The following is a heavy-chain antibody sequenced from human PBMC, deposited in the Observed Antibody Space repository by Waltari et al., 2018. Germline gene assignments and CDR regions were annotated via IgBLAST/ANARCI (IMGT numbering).Heavy chain of an antibody. CDR1: GGSISTSTHY. V-gene: IGHV4-39*02. CDR3: ARSFGGSGSYKFDY. J-gene: IGHJ4*02. CDR2: VSSNGNA. D-gene: IGHD3-10*01. Sequence: QLQLKESGPRLVKSSETLSLTCTISGGSISTSTHYWAWIRQTPGKGPEWIGSVSSNGNAYYKPSLDSRVTMSVDRSKNHFSLDLESVTTPDTSIYFCARSFGGSGSYKFDYWGQGILVTVSS.